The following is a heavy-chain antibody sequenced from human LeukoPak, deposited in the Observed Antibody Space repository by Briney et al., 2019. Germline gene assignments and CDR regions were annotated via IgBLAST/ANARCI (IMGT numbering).Heavy chain of an antibody. Sequence: GASVEVSCKASGYTFTSYYMHWVRQAPGQGLEWMGIINPSGGSTSYAQKFLGRVTMTRDTSTSTVYMELSSLRSEDTAVYYCARGYCSSTSCYFGGKYYYYYMDVWGKGATVTVSS. CDR2: INPSGGST. V-gene: IGHV1-46*01. J-gene: IGHJ6*03. CDR1: GYTFTSYY. D-gene: IGHD2-2*01. CDR3: ARGYCSSTSCYFGGKYYYYYMDV.